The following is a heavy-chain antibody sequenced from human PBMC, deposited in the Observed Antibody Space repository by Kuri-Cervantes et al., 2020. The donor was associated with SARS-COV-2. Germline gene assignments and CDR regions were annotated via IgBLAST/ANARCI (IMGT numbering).Heavy chain of an antibody. CDR1: GLNFSTND. D-gene: IGHD2-21*01. Sequence: GESLKISCVASGLNFSTNDMHWVRQAPGKGLEWVTFISSDGKNKKCKASGKGRFTISNDNSQNTLHLQMKSLRDEDTAIYYCAKDRAGVHDFWGQGTLVTVSS. J-gene: IGHJ4*02. CDR2: ISSDGKNK. V-gene: IGHV3-30*18. CDR3: AKDRAGVHDF.